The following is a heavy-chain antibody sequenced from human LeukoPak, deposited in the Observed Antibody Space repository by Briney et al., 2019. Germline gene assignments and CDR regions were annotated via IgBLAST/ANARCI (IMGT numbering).Heavy chain of an antibody. D-gene: IGHD2-15*01. J-gene: IGHJ4*02. Sequence: GGSLRLSCAASGFTFSSYWMSWVRQAPGKGLEWVANIKTDGSEKYYVDSVKGRFTISRDNAKNTLSLQLNSLRAEDTAVYYCAKGTSSSCYSAPNYWGQGTLVTVSS. CDR3: AKGTSSSCYSAPNY. CDR2: IKTDGSEK. V-gene: IGHV3-7*03. CDR1: GFTFSSYW.